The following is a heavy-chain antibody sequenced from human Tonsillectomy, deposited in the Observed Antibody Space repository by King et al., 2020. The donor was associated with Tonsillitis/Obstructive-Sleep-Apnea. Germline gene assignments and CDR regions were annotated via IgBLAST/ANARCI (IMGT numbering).Heavy chain of an antibody. D-gene: IGHD3-9*01. J-gene: IGHJ4*02. Sequence: VQLVESGGDVVQPGRSLTLSCAASGFTFSSYAMHWVRQAPGKGLEWVAVISYDGSNKSYADSVKGRFTISRDNSKNTLYLQMNSLRAEDTAVYYCARSVFDYDVLAGYYLDYWGQGTLVTVSS. CDR1: GFTFSSYA. V-gene: IGHV3-30*01. CDR3: ARSVFDYDVLAGYYLDY. CDR2: ISYDGSNK.